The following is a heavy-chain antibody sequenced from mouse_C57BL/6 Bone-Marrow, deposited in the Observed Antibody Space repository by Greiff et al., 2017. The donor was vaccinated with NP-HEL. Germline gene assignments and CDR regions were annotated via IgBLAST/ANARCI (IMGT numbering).Heavy chain of an antibody. Sequence: QVQLKQSGPELVKPGASVKISCKASGYAFSSSWMNWVKQRPGQGLEWIGRIYPGDGDTNYNGKVKGKATLTADKSSSTAYMQLSSLTSEDSAVYFCAREGGLSYFDYWGQGTTLTVSS. CDR1: GYAFSSSW. D-gene: IGHD3-1*01. CDR2: IYPGDGDT. CDR3: AREGGLSYFDY. V-gene: IGHV1-82*01. J-gene: IGHJ2*01.